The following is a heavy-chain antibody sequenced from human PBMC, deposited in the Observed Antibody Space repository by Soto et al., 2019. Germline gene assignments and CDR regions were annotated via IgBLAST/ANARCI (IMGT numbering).Heavy chain of an antibody. D-gene: IGHD3-10*01. Sequence: VGSLRLSCAASGFTFSGYSMSWVRQAPGKGPEWVSGFRTGGDDGTTYYADSVKGRFTISRDNSKNTLFLQMNSLRVEDTAIYYCAKKVNSGPGSQYFDYWGQGTLVTVSS. V-gene: IGHV3-23*01. J-gene: IGHJ4*02. CDR3: AKKVNSGPGSQYFDY. CDR1: GFTFSGYS. CDR2: FRTGGDDGTT.